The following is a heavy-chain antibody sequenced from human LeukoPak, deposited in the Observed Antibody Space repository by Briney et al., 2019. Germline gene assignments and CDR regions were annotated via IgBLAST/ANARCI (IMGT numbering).Heavy chain of an antibody. Sequence: SETLSLTCSVSGGSMSSSSHYWGWVRQPPGKELQWIGSLYYSGRTFYTPSLESQVTMSIDTSNDQLSLRMSSVTATDTAVYYCARLAAGTWSYDYWGQGSLVTVSS. D-gene: IGHD6-25*01. V-gene: IGHV4-39*01. CDR2: LYYSGRT. CDR1: GGSMSSSSHY. J-gene: IGHJ4*02. CDR3: ARLAAGTWSYDY.